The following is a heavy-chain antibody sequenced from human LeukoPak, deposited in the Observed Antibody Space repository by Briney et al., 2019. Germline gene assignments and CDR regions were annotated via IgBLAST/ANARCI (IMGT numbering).Heavy chain of an antibody. CDR1: GFTFSSYA. D-gene: IGHD3/OR15-3a*01. J-gene: IGHJ3*02. Sequence: GGSLRLSCAASGFTFSSYAMNWVRQAPGKGLEWVSSLTGGGGATSYTDSVKGRFTISRDNSKNMLYLQMNSLRVEDTALYYCAKRFDFRAFDIWGQGTMVTVSS. V-gene: IGHV3-23*01. CDR3: AKRFDFRAFDI. CDR2: LTGGGGAT.